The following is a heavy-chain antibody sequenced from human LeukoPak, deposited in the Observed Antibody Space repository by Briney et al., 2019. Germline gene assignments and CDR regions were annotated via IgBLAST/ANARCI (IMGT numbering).Heavy chain of an antibody. J-gene: IGHJ3*02. CDR2: IKEDGSEE. CDR3: ARDLELDDFGYCSSTSCYAFDI. Sequence: GGSLRLSCAASGFNFGEFWMAWVRQTPGKGLEWVADIKEDGSEEFYVDSVKGRLTISRDNAKNSLYLQMNSLRAEDTAVYYCARDLELDDFGYCSSTSCYAFDIWGQGTMVTVSS. CDR1: GFNFGEFW. V-gene: IGHV3-7*01. D-gene: IGHD2-2*01.